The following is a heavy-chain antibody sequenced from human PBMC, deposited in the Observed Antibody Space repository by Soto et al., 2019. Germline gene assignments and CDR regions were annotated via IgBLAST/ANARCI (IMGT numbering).Heavy chain of an antibody. Sequence: GGSLRLSCAASGFTFSSYSMNWVRQAPGKGLEWVSSISSSSSYIYYADSVKGRFTISRDNAKNSLYLQMNSLRAEDTAVYYCARGNWSSTSCYPYNWFDPWGQGTMVTVSS. J-gene: IGHJ5*02. CDR3: ARGNWSSTSCYPYNWFDP. D-gene: IGHD2-2*01. CDR2: ISSSSSYI. V-gene: IGHV3-21*01. CDR1: GFTFSSYS.